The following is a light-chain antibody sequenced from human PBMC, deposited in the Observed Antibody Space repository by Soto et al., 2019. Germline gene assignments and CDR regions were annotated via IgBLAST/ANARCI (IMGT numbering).Light chain of an antibody. CDR1: QTIRSS. CDR3: QQSYSIPFT. Sequence: DIQMTQSPSSLSASVGDRVTITCRTSQTIRSSLNWYQQKTGKAPKLLIYSASSLQSGVPSRFSGSGSGTDFTLTISGLQFEDFATYYCQQSYSIPFTFGPGTKV. CDR2: SAS. V-gene: IGKV1-39*01. J-gene: IGKJ3*01.